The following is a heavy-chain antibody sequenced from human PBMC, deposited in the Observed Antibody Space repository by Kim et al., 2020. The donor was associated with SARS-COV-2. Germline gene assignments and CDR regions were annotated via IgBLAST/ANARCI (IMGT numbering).Heavy chain of an antibody. CDR1: GYTLTELS. Sequence: ASVKVSCKVSGYTLTELSMHWVRQAPGKGLEWMGGFDPEDGETIYAQKFQGRVTMTEDTSTDTAYMELSSLRSEDTAVYYCATAAAVVVPAVMRERDYYYYYGMDVWGQGTTVTVSS. CDR3: ATAAAVVVPAVMRERDYYYYYGMDV. J-gene: IGHJ6*02. D-gene: IGHD2-2*01. CDR2: FDPEDGET. V-gene: IGHV1-24*01.